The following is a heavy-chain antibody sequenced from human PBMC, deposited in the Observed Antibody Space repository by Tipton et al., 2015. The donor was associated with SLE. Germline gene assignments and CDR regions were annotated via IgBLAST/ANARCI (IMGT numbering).Heavy chain of an antibody. V-gene: IGHV4-59*11. CDR3: ARDSIIFRGVGGFDY. CDR2: IYYSGST. J-gene: IGHJ4*02. Sequence: TLSLTCTVSGGSISSHYWSWIRQPPGKGLEWIGYIYYSGSTNYNPSLTSRVTISVDTSKNQFSLKLSSVTAADTAVYYCARDSIIFRGVGGFDYWGQGTLVTVSS. CDR1: GGSISSHY. D-gene: IGHD3-10*01.